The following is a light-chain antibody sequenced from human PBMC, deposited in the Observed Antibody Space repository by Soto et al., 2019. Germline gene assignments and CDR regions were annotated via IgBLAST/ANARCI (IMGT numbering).Light chain of an antibody. Sequence: DIQMTHSPSTLSGSVGDRVTITFRSSQPISSWLAWYQQKPGKAPKLLIYKASTLKSGVPSRFSGSGSGTEFTLTISSLQPDDFATYYCQHYNSYSEAFGQGTKMDIK. V-gene: IGKV1-5*03. CDR3: QHYNSYSEA. J-gene: IGKJ1*01. CDR2: KAS. CDR1: QPISSW.